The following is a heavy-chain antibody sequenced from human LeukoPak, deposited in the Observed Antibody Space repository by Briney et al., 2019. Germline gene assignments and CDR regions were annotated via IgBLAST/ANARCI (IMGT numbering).Heavy chain of an antibody. CDR3: ARGQWELLAGYYFDY. CDR2: IYYSGST. D-gene: IGHD1-26*01. J-gene: IGHJ4*02. V-gene: IGHV4-59*01. Sequence: SETLSLTCTVSGGSISSYYWSWIRQPPGKGLEWIGYIYYSGSTNYNPSLKSRVTISVDTSKNQFSLKLNSVTAADTAVYYCARGQWELLAGYYFDYWGQGTLVTVSS. CDR1: GGSISSYY.